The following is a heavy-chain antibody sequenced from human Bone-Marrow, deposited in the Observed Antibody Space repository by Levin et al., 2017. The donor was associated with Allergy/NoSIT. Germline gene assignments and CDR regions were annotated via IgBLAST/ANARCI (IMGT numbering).Heavy chain of an antibody. CDR1: GYTFSSYF. D-gene: IGHD5-12*01. V-gene: IGHV1-46*01. CDR2: INPIGGAT. Sequence: ASVKVSCKASGYTFSSYFVQWVRQAPGQGLEWMGVINPIGGATDYNPKFQGRVTVTRDTSTSTIYMEVSSLRSDDTAVYYCARVEVDASYIVYWGQGTLVTVSS. CDR3: ARVEVDASYIVY. J-gene: IGHJ4*02.